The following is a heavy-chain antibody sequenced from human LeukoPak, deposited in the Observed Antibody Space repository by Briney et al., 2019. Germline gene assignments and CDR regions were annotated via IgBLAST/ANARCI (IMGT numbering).Heavy chain of an antibody. CDR2: ISAYNGNT. CDR3: ARDRIVATITPRIAVAKNKFDY. Sequence: ASVKVSCKASGYTFTSYGISWVRQAPGQGLEWMGWISAYNGNTNYAQKLQGRVTMTTDTSTSTAYMELRSLRSDDTAVYYCARDRIVATITPRIAVAKNKFDYWGQGTLVTVSS. CDR1: GYTFTSYG. J-gene: IGHJ4*02. V-gene: IGHV1-18*01. D-gene: IGHD5-12*01.